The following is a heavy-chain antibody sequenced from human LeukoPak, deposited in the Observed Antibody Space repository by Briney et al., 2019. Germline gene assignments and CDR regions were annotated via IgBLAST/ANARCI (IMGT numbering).Heavy chain of an antibody. CDR1: GGSVSSTNW. J-gene: IGHJ5*02. CDR3: ARGCSAGTPHNWFDP. CDR2: VHLDGRT. Sequence: PSETLSLTCGVSGGSVSSTNWWTWIRQPPGKGLEWIGEVHLDGRTNFNPSLKSRLTMSVDLSENHVSLKLSSVTAADTAVYYCARGCSAGTPHNWFDPWGQGTLVTVSS. V-gene: IGHV4-4*02. D-gene: IGHD6-13*01.